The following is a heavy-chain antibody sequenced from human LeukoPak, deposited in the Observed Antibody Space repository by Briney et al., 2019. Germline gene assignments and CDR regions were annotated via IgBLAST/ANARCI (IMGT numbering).Heavy chain of an antibody. CDR1: GFSFSSYA. Sequence: PGGSLRLSCAASGFSFSSYAMHWVRQAPGKWLEWVAVISYDGSNKDYAESVKGRFTVSRDNSKNTLYLQMNSLRAEDTAVFYCARVDYFDSNGYYQQMDYWGQGTLVIVSS. V-gene: IGHV3-30-3*01. CDR2: ISYDGSNK. D-gene: IGHD3-22*01. CDR3: ARVDYFDSNGYYQQMDY. J-gene: IGHJ4*02.